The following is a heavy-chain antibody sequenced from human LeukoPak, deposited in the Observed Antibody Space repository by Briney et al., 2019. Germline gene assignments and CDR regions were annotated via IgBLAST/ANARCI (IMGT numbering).Heavy chain of an antibody. CDR2: INHSGST. CDR3: ARPRFGELNAFDI. CDR1: GGSFSGYY. Sequence: PSETLSLTCAVYGGSFSGYYWSWIRQPPGKGLEWIGEINHSGSTNYNPSLKSRVTISVDTSKNQFSLKLSSVTAADTAVYYCARPRFGELNAFDIWGRGTMVTVSS. D-gene: IGHD3-10*01. J-gene: IGHJ3*02. V-gene: IGHV4-34*01.